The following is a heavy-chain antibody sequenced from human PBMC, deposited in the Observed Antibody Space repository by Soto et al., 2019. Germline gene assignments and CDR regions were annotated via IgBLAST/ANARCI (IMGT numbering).Heavy chain of an antibody. CDR3: ARGLPGYYGADV. CDR1: GFTFSTYW. Sequence: EVQLVESGGGLVQPGGALKISCAASGFTFSTYWMHWVRQAPGKGLVWVSRIKGDASSTNYADFVKGRFIISRDSAENTLYLQMNSLRAEDTAVYYCARGLPGYYGADVWGQGNTVTVSS. J-gene: IGHJ6*02. V-gene: IGHV3-74*01. CDR2: IKGDASST. D-gene: IGHD5-18*01.